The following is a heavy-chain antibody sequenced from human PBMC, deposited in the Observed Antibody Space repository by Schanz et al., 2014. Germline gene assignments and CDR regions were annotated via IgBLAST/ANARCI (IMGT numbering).Heavy chain of an antibody. Sequence: EVQLVASGGGLVQPGGSLRLSCAASGFNFSDYAMCWVRQAPGKGLEWISYITYNGGTIYYADSVKGRFTMSRDNAKNTLYLQMNSLRPEDTAVYYCARGGFGEVSYFDYWGQGTLVTVSS. CDR2: ITYNGGTI. J-gene: IGHJ4*02. CDR1: GFNFSDYA. D-gene: IGHD3-10*01. V-gene: IGHV3-48*01. CDR3: ARGGFGEVSYFDY.